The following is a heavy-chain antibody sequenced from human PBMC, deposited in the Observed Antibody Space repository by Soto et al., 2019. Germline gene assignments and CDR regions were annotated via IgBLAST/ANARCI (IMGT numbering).Heavy chain of an antibody. CDR1: GFSFTGYY. CDR2: INPNIGDT. D-gene: IGHD3-9*01. J-gene: IGHJ4*02. V-gene: IGHV1-2*02. CDR3: AREKDYDIWTVSKKAGGFGY. Sequence: QVHLVQSGAEVMKPGASVKVSCRTSGFSFTGYYIHWVRQAPGQGLEWMGWINPNIGDTRYAQKLHDRVTMTRDTSISTAYMELRGLTSDDTAVYFCAREKDYDIWTVSKKAGGFGYCGQGTLVTVAS.